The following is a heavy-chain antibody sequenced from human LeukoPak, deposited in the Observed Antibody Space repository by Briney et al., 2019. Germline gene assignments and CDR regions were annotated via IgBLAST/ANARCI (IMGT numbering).Heavy chain of an antibody. CDR2: INHSGST. CDR1: GGSFSGYY. J-gene: IGHJ4*02. Sequence: KASETLSLTCAVYGGSFSGYYWSWIRQPPGKGLEWIGEINHSGSTNYNPSLKSRVTISVDTSKNQFSLQLNSVTPEDTAVYYCARGQQLGGNDYWGQGTLVTVSS. CDR3: ARGQQLGGNDY. V-gene: IGHV4-34*01. D-gene: IGHD6-13*01.